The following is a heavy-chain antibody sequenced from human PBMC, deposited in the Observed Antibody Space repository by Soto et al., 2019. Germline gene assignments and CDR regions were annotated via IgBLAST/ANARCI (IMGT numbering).Heavy chain of an antibody. V-gene: IGHV3-11*01. J-gene: IGHJ6*02. CDR3: AREVISYYYDSSGPNVNYGMDV. Sequence: GESLKISCAASGFTFSDYYMSWIRQAPGKVLEWVSYISSSGSTIYYADSVKGRFTISRDNAKNSLYLQMNSLRAEDTAVYYCAREVISYYYDSSGPNVNYGMDVWGQGXTVTVSS. CDR2: ISSSGSTI. CDR1: GFTFSDYY. D-gene: IGHD3-22*01.